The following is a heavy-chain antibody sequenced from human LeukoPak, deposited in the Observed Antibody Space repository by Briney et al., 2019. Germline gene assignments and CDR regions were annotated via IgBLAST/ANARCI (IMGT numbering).Heavy chain of an antibody. CDR3: AREWDCSGGSCYSGWFDP. V-gene: IGHV1-2*02. J-gene: IGHJ5*02. D-gene: IGHD2-15*01. CDR1: GYTFTGYY. CDR2: INPNSGGT. Sequence: ASVTVSCKASGYTFTGYYMHWVRQAPGQGLEWMGWINPNSGGTNYAQKFQGRVTMTRDTSISTAYMELSRLRSDDTAVYYCAREWDCSGGSCYSGWFDPWGQGTLVTVSS.